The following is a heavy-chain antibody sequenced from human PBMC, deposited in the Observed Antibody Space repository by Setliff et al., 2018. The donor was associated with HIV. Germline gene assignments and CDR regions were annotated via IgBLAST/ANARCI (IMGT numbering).Heavy chain of an antibody. CDR3: ARFCSGGSCPDY. CDR1: GGSISSHY. Sequence: KPSETLSLTCTVSGGSISSHYWNWIRQPPGKGLEWIGYIYYSGSTNYNPSLKSRVTISVDASKNQFSLKLSSVTAADTAVYYCARFCSGGSCPDYWGQGTLVTVSS. D-gene: IGHD2-15*01. J-gene: IGHJ4*02. CDR2: IYYSGST. V-gene: IGHV4-59*08.